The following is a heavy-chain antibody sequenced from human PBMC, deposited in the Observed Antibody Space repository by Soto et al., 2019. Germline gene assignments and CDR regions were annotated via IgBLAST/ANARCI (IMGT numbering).Heavy chain of an antibody. Sequence: QVHLVQSGAEVKKPGSSVKVSCMASGGTFSSYIISWVRQAPGQGLEWMGRISPTVGIPNYAQKFQGRVTITADRSTSTAYMELSSLRSEDTAIYYCATLGSGSYDYWGHGTLVTVSS. D-gene: IGHD1-26*01. CDR3: ATLGSGSYDY. J-gene: IGHJ4*01. CDR1: GGTFSSYI. V-gene: IGHV1-69*02. CDR2: ISPTVGIP.